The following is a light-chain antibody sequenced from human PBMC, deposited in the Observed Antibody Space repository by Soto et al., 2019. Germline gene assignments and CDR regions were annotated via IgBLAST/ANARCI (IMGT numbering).Light chain of an antibody. CDR1: SSNIVTNH. J-gene: IGLJ3*02. Sequence: QSVLTQPPSASGTPGQRVTISCSGSSSNIVTNHVYWYQHLPGTAPKLLIYRNSLRPSGVPDRFSGSKSGTSAFLAISGIRSEDEADYYCAAWDDSLSGWVFGGGTKVTVL. V-gene: IGLV1-47*01. CDR3: AAWDDSLSGWV. CDR2: RNS.